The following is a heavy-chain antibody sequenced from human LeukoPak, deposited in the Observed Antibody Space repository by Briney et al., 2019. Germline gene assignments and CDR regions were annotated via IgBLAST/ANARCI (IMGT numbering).Heavy chain of an antibody. V-gene: IGHV4-61*08. CDR1: GGSISSGDYY. J-gene: IGHJ4*02. CDR3: ARVSQQWLARPY. Sequence: PSQTLSLTFTVSGGSISSGDYYWSWIRQPPGKGLEWIGYIYYSGSTNYNPSFKSRATISADTSKNQFSLKLTSVTAADTAVYYCARVSQQWLARPYWGQGTLVTVSS. D-gene: IGHD6-19*01. CDR2: IYYSGST.